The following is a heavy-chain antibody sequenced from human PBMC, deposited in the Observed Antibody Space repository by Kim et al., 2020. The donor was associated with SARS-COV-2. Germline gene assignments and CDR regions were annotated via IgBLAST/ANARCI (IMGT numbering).Heavy chain of an antibody. CDR3: AKDTRIAVAGTGAGVDY. D-gene: IGHD6-19*01. V-gene: IGHV3-23*01. Sequence: VKGRFTIARDNSKKTLYLQMNSLRAEDTAVYYCAKDTRIAVAGTGAGVDYWGQGTLVTVSS. J-gene: IGHJ4*02.